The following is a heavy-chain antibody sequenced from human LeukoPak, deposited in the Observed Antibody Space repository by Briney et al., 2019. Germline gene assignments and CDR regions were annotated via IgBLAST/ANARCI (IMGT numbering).Heavy chain of an antibody. CDR1: GGTFSNYA. Sequence: GSSMKVSCKASGGTFSNYAISWVRQTPGQGLEWMGGIIPIFGTANYAQKFQGRVTITADESTSTAYMELSSLRSEDTAVYYCAREPRGSRYCRGGTCGFGGYWGQETLVTVSS. CDR2: IIPIFGTA. CDR3: AREPRGSRYCRGGTCGFGGY. V-gene: IGHV1-69*01. J-gene: IGHJ4*02. D-gene: IGHD2-15*01.